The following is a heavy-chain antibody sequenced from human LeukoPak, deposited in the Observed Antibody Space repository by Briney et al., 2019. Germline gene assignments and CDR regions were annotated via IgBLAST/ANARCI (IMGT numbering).Heavy chain of an antibody. CDR3: ARRYNWNDRWD. CDR1: GGSISSTNYY. J-gene: IGHJ4*02. V-gene: IGHV4-39*07. Sequence: PSETLSLTCTVSGGSISSTNYYWGWIRQPPGKGLEWIGSIYYSGSTYYNPSFKSRLTISLDTSKNQFSLRLSSVTAADTAFYYCARRYNWNDRWDWGQGTLVTVSP. D-gene: IGHD1-1*01. CDR2: IYYSGST.